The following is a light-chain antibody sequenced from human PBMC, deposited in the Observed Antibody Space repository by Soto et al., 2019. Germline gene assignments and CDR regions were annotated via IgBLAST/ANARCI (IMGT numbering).Light chain of an antibody. Sequence: DIQMTQSPSTLSASVGDRITITCRSSQSIRSWLAWYQQKPGKAPKVLIYDASRLESGVPSRFSGSASGTEFTLTISSLQPDDFATYYCQQYSTYSGAFGQGTKVEIK. CDR2: DAS. CDR3: QQYSTYSGA. J-gene: IGKJ1*01. CDR1: QSIRSW. V-gene: IGKV1-5*01.